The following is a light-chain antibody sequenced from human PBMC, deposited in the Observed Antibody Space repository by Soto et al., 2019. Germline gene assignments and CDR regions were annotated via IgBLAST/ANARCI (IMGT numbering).Light chain of an antibody. CDR3: QQYDNWPLT. CDR1: QSVNRN. J-gene: IGKJ4*01. V-gene: IGKV3-15*01. CDR2: GAS. Sequence: EIVMTQSPATLSVSPGERGTLSCRASQSVNRNLAWYQQKPGQAPRLLIYGASTRATGIPARFSGSGSGTEFTLTITSLQSEDFALYYCQQYDNWPLTFGGGTKVEIK.